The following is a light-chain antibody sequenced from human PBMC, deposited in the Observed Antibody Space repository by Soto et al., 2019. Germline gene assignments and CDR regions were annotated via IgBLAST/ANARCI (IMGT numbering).Light chain of an antibody. J-gene: IGKJ5*01. V-gene: IGKV1-5*03. Sequence: DIQMTQSPSTRAASVLERVTSTCRASQSISSWLAWYQQKPGKAPKLLIYKASSLESGVPSRFSGSGSGTEFTLTISSLQPDDFATYYCQQYNSYSITFGQGTRLEIK. CDR1: QSISSW. CDR2: KAS. CDR3: QQYNSYSIT.